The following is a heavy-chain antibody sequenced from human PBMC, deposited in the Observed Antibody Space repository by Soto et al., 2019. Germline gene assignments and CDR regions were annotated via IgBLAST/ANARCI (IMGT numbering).Heavy chain of an antibody. CDR2: IYHSGST. J-gene: IGHJ6*02. CDR1: GGSIISSNW. Sequence: SETLSLTCAVSGGSIISSNWWSFVRQPPGKGLEWIGEIYHSGSTNYNPSLKSRVTISVDKSKNQFSLKLSSVTAADTAVYYCARVPRLSGSYYYYYGMDVWGQGTTVTVSS. CDR3: ARVPRLSGSYYYYYGMDV. V-gene: IGHV4-4*02. D-gene: IGHD3-10*01.